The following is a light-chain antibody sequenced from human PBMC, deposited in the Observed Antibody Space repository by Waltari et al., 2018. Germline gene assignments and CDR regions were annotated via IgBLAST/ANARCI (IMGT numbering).Light chain of an antibody. V-gene: IGKV3-20*01. CDR3: QHYVRLPAT. Sequence: EIVLTQSPGPLSLSPGERATHSCRASQTFGNSLAWYHQKPGQAPRFLIYDASIRASGFPARFSGSGSGTDFSLTISRLEPEDFAVYYCQHYVRLPATFGQGTKVEIK. CDR1: QTFGNS. CDR2: DAS. J-gene: IGKJ1*01.